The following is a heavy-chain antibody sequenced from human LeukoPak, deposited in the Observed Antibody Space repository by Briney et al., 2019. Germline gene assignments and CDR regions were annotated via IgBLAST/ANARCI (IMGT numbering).Heavy chain of an antibody. J-gene: IGHJ4*02. Sequence: SETLSLTCTVSGDSISSSSYYWGWIRQPPGKGLEWIGSIYYSGNTYYNPSLKSRVTISVDTSKNQFSLKLSSVTAADTAVYYCARHEYHDFLWGTYLTYFDSWGQGTLVTVSS. CDR3: ARHEYHDFLWGTYLTYFDS. CDR2: IYYSGNT. V-gene: IGHV4-39*01. CDR1: GDSISSSSYY. D-gene: IGHD3-16*02.